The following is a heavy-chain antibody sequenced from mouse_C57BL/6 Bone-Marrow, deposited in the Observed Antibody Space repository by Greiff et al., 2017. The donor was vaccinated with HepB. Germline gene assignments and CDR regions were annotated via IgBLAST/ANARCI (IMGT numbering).Heavy chain of an antibody. Sequence: QVQLQQSGAELARPGASVKLSCKASGYTFTSYGISWVKQSTGQGLEWIGEIYPRSGNTYYNEKFKGKATLTADKSSSTAYMELRSLTSEDSADYFCARITTVPREDYFDYWGQGTTLTVSS. CDR1: GYTFTSYG. CDR2: IYPRSGNT. D-gene: IGHD1-1*01. V-gene: IGHV1-81*01. CDR3: ARITTVPREDYFDY. J-gene: IGHJ2*01.